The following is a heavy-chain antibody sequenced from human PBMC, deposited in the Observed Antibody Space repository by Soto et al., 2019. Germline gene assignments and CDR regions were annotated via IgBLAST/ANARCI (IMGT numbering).Heavy chain of an antibody. V-gene: IGHV4-59*08. Sequence: SETLSLTCTVSGGSISSYYWSWIRQPPGKGLEWIGYIYYSGSTNYNPSLKSRVTISVDTSKNQFSLKLSSVTAADTAVYYCATSYVLRYFDWLYFDYWGQGTLVTVSS. D-gene: IGHD3-9*01. J-gene: IGHJ4*02. CDR3: ATSYVLRYFDWLYFDY. CDR1: GGSISSYY. CDR2: IYYSGST.